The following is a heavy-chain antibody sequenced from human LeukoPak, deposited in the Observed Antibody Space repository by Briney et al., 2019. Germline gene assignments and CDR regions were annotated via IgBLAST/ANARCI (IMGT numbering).Heavy chain of an antibody. CDR3: AKHPRLVRYFDS. V-gene: IGHV3-30-3*02. CDR1: GFSNYA. D-gene: IGHD6-6*01. CDR2: ISDDGSNK. Sequence: PGRSLRLSCAASGFSNYAIHWVRQGPGKGLEWVAFISDDGSNKYYADSVKGRFTISRDNSKNTLYLQMTSLRAEDTARYYCAKHPRLVRYFDSWGQGTLVTVSS. J-gene: IGHJ4*02.